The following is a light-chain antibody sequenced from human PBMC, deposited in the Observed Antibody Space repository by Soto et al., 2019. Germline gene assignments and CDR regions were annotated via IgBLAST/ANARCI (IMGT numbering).Light chain of an antibody. Sequence: EMVMTQSPGTLSLSPGDRATLSCRASQSVSNSLAWYQQKPGQAPRLLIYGASTRATGVPARFSGSGSGTDFTLTISSLQSEDFAVYYCQDYNSWPPFTFGGGTKVDIK. J-gene: IGKJ4*01. CDR3: QDYNSWPPFT. V-gene: IGKV3-15*01. CDR1: QSVSNS. CDR2: GAS.